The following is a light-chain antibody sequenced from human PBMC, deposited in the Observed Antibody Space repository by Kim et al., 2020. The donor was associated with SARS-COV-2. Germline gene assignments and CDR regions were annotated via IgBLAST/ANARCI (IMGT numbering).Light chain of an antibody. V-gene: IGKV3-20*01. Sequence: EIVVTQSPGTLSLSPGERATLSCRASQSVSPSYLAWYQQKPGQAPRLVIYGASNRATGIPERFSGSGSGTDFTLTISRLEPEDFAVYYCQQYGTSPPLAFGGGTKVDIK. CDR1: QSVSPSY. CDR3: QQYGTSPPLA. J-gene: IGKJ4*01. CDR2: GAS.